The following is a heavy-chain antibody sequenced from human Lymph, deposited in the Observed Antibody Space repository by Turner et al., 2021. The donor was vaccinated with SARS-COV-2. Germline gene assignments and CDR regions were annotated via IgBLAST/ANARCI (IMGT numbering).Heavy chain of an antibody. CDR2: INPTSGGT. V-gene: IGHV1-2*02. Sequence: QVQLVQSGAEGKKPGASVTVSCKASGYTFTGPYMHWVRQAPGQGLEWMGWINPTSGGTNYAQKFQGRVTMTRDTSISAADMELSRLRSDDTAVYYCARDVERYNDFWSGYSGGYGMDVWGQGTTVTVSS. D-gene: IGHD3-3*01. CDR3: ARDVERYNDFWSGYSGGYGMDV. CDR1: GYTFTGPY. J-gene: IGHJ6*02.